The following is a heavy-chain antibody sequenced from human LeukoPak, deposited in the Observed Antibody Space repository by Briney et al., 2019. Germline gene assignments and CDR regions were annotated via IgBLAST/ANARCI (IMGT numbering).Heavy chain of an antibody. D-gene: IGHD2-15*01. Sequence: GGSLRLSCAASGFTFSSYSMNWVRHAPGEGLGWVSSISSSSSYIYYADSVKGRFTISRDNAKNSLYLQMNSLRAEDTAVYYCARGPYCSGGSCYFWVWFDYWGQGTLVTVSS. CDR2: ISSSSSYI. CDR1: GFTFSSYS. J-gene: IGHJ4*02. CDR3: ARGPYCSGGSCYFWVWFDY. V-gene: IGHV3-21*01.